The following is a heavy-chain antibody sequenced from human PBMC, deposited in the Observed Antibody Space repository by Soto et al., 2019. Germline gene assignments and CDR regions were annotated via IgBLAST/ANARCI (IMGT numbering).Heavy chain of an antibody. CDR2: ISYDGSNK. CDR3: AKDLHDAFDI. CDR1: GFTFSSHG. V-gene: IGHV3-30*18. J-gene: IGHJ3*02. Sequence: QVQLVESGGGVVQPGRSLRLSCAASGFTFSSHGMHWVRQAPGKGLEWVAVISYDGSNKYYADSVKGRFTISRDNSKNTLYLQMNSLRAEDTAVYYCAKDLHDAFDIWGQGTMVTVSS.